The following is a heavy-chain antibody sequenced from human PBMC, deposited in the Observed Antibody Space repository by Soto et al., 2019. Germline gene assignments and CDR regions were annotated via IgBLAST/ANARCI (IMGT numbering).Heavy chain of an antibody. CDR1: GGSISSGGYY. J-gene: IGHJ4*02. CDR3: ASSGIAAAFDY. V-gene: IGHV4-31*03. Sequence: QVQLQESGPGLVKPSQTLSLTCTVSGGSISSGGYYWSWIRQHPGKGLEWIGYIYYSGSTYYNPSLKSRVTISVDRSKDQFSVKLSSVTAADTAVYYCASSGIAAAFDYWGQGTLVTVSS. CDR2: IYYSGST. D-gene: IGHD6-13*01.